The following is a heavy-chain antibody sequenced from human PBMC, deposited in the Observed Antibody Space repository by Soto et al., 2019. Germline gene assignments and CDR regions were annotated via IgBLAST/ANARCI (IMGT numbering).Heavy chain of an antibody. Sequence: SETLSLTCVVSGGPISSSGYSWTWIRQPPGRGLEWIGYISQSGSADYNPSLKSRVTISVDTSKNQFSLRLSSVTAADTAVYYCARDRNGLGGIDFWGQGILVTVSS. V-gene: IGHV4-30-2*01. J-gene: IGHJ4*02. CDR1: GGPISSSGYS. CDR3: ARDRNGLGGIDF. CDR2: ISQSGSA. D-gene: IGHD1-1*01.